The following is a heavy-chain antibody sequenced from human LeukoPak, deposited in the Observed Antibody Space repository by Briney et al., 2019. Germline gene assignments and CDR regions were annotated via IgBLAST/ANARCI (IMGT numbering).Heavy chain of an antibody. D-gene: IGHD2-15*01. CDR3: ARHDGYNGGNSFFDY. CDR2: IYYSGGT. J-gene: IGHJ4*02. V-gene: IGHV4-39*01. CDR1: GGSIRRSTYY. Sequence: SETLSLTCTVSGGSIRRSTYYWGWLRQPPGKGLEWIGSIYYSGGTYYNPSLKSRVTISVDTSKNQFSLKLSSVTAADTAVYHCARHDGYNGGNSFFDYWGQGTLVTVSS.